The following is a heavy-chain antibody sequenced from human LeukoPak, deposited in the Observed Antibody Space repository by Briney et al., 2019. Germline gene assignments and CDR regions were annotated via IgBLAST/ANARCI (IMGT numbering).Heavy chain of an antibody. V-gene: IGHV4-38-2*02. Sequence: SETLSLTWTVSGYSISSGNYWGWIRQPPGKGLEWIGSIYHSGSTYYNPSLKSRVTISVDTSKNQSSLKLSSVTAADTAVYYCARARYDILTGYFHDPFDSWGQGTMVTVSS. CDR1: GYSISSGNY. D-gene: IGHD3-9*01. CDR3: ARARYDILTGYFHDPFDS. J-gene: IGHJ3*02. CDR2: IYHSGST.